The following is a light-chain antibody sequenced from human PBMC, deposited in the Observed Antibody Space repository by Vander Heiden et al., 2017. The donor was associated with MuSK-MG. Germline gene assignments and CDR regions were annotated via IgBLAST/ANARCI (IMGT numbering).Light chain of an antibody. Sequence: DIQMTQSPSSLSASVGDRVTITCRASQSISSYLNWYQQKPGKAPKLLIYAASSLQSGVPSRFSGSGSGTDFTLIISSLQPEDFATYYCQQSYNGLTVAGGTKVDI. CDR3: QQSYNGLT. J-gene: IGKJ4*01. V-gene: IGKV1-39*01. CDR2: AAS. CDR1: QSISSY.